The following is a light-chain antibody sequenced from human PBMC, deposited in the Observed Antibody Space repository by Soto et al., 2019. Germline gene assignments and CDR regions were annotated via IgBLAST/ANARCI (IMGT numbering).Light chain of an antibody. CDR2: GAS. V-gene: IGKV3-20*01. Sequence: EIVLTQSPGTLSLSPGERATLSCRASQSVSSSYLAWYQQKPGQAPRLFIYGASSRATGVPDRFSGSGSGTDFTLTISRLEPEDCAVYYCQQYGSSPLTFGGGTKVEIK. CDR3: QQYGSSPLT. CDR1: QSVSSSY. J-gene: IGKJ4*01.